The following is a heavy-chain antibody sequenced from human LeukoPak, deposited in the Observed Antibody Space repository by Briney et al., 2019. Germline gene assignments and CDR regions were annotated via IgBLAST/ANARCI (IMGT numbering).Heavy chain of an antibody. CDR2: INPSGGST. V-gene: IGHV1-46*01. J-gene: IGHJ4*02. CDR3: ARGRPVAIAGAGNYFDY. Sequence: ASVKVSCKASGYTFTSYYMHWVRQAPGQGLEWMGIINPSGGSTSYAQKFQGRVTMTRDTSTSTVYMELSSLRSEDTAVYYCARGRPVAIAGAGNYFDYWGQGTLVTVSS. D-gene: IGHD6-13*01. CDR1: GYTFTSYY.